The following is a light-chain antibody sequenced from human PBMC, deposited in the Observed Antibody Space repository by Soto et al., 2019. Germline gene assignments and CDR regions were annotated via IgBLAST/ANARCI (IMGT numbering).Light chain of an antibody. V-gene: IGKV3-15*01. CDR3: QQYYNWPYT. CDR2: GAS. Sequence: EIVMTQSPATLSVSPGERATLSCRASQSVSSNLAWYQQQPGQAPRLLIYGASTRATSIPSRFSSSGSGTEFTLIISILKAEDFAVYYCQQYYNWPYTFGQGTNLEIK. J-gene: IGKJ2*01. CDR1: QSVSSN.